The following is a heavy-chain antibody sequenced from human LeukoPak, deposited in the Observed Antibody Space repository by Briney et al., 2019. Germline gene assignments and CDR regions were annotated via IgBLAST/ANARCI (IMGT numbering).Heavy chain of an antibody. V-gene: IGHV3-64*01. CDR2: ISGNGGST. Sequence: GGSLRLSCAAAGFTFSSYAMHWVRQAPGKGLEYVSVISGNGGSTYYANSVKGRFTISRDNSKNTLYLQMGSLRAEDMAVYYCAREALYDRPFDYWGQGTLVTVSS. CDR3: AREALYDRPFDY. CDR1: GFTFSSYA. J-gene: IGHJ4*02. D-gene: IGHD2/OR15-2a*01.